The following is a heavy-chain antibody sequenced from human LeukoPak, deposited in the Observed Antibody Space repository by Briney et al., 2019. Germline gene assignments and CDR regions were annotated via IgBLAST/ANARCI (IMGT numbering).Heavy chain of an antibody. D-gene: IGHD6-13*01. J-gene: IGHJ4*02. CDR1: AGSISSTY. CDR2: IYTSGST. V-gene: IGHV4-4*07. Sequence: SETLSLTCTVSAGSISSTYWSWIRQRALKGLEWIGRIYTSGSTNYNPSLKSRVTMSVDTSKNQFSQKLSSVTAADTAVYYCASLRAAGTIDYWGQGTLVTVSS. CDR3: ASLRAAGTIDY.